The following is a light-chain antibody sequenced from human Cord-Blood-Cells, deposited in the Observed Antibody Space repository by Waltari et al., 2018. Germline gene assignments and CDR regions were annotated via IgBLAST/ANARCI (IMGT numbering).Light chain of an antibody. CDR2: AAS. CDR3: QQSYSTPRT. V-gene: IGKV1-39*01. J-gene: IGKJ1*01. CDR1: QSISSY. Sequence: DIQMTPSPSSLSASVGDKVTITCRASQSISSYLNWYQQKPGKAPKLLIYAASRLQSGVPSRFSGSGSGTDFTLTISSLQPEDFATYYCQQSYSTPRTFGQGTKVEIK.